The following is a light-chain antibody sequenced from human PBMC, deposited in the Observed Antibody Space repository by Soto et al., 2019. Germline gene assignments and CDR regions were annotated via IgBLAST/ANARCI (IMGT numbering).Light chain of an antibody. Sequence: EIVLTQSPATRSLSPVERATLSCRASQSVSSSLAWYQQKPGQAPRLLIYGASNGAAGIPARFSGTGSGTDFTLTISSLEPDDFAVYYCQQRYNWPLTFGGGTKVDIK. CDR2: GAS. V-gene: IGKV3-11*01. CDR3: QQRYNWPLT. J-gene: IGKJ4*01. CDR1: QSVSSS.